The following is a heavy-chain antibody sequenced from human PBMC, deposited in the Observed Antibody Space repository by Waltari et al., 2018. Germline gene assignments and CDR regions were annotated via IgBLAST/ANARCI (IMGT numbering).Heavy chain of an antibody. Sequence: QVQLQESGPGLVKPSQTLSLTCTVSGGSISSGSYYWSWIRQPAGKGLEWIGRIYTSGSTNYNPSLKSRVTISVDTSKNQFSLKLSSVTAADTAVYYCARDPRGEQQGVFDYWGQGTLVTVSS. CDR3: ARDPRGEQQGVFDY. D-gene: IGHD6-13*01. CDR2: IYTSGST. CDR1: GGSISSGSYY. V-gene: IGHV4-61*02. J-gene: IGHJ4*02.